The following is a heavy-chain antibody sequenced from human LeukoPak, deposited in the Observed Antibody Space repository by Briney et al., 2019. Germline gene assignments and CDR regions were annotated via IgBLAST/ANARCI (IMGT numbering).Heavy chain of an antibody. CDR1: GGTFSSYA. CDR2: FIPIFGTA. CDR3: AREDIVVVPAAINYYYYYMDV. V-gene: IGHV1-69*05. Sequence: ASVKVSCKASGGTFSSYAISWVRQAPGQGLEWMGRFIPIFGTANYAQKFQGRVTITTDESTSTAYMELSSLRSEDTAVYYCAREDIVVVPAAINYYYYYMDVWGKGTTVTVSS. J-gene: IGHJ6*03. D-gene: IGHD2-2*02.